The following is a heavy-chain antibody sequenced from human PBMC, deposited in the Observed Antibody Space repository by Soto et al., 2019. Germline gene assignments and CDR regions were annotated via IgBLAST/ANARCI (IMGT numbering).Heavy chain of an antibody. D-gene: IGHD5-18*01. CDR3: ASMGLGYEIDY. CDR1: GYTFTSYG. Sequence: ASVKVSCKASGYTFTSYGISWVRQAPGQGLEWMGWISAYNGNTNYAQKLQGRVTMTTDTSTSTAHMELRSLRSDDTAVYYCASMGLGYEIDYWGQGTLVTVSS. V-gene: IGHV1-18*01. CDR2: ISAYNGNT. J-gene: IGHJ4*02.